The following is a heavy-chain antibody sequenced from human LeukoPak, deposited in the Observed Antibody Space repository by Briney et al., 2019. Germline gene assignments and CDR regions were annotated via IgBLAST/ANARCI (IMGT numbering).Heavy chain of an antibody. J-gene: IGHJ4*02. D-gene: IGHD2-8*01. V-gene: IGHV1-2*02. CDR3: ASAMILYTNNPIDY. CDR1: GYTFTGYY. CDR2: INPNSGGT. Sequence: ASVKVSCKASGYTFTGYYMHWVQQAPGQGLEWMGWINPNSGGTNYAQKFQGRVTMTRDTSISTAYMELSRLRSDDTAVYYCASAMILYTNNPIDYWGQGTLVTVSS.